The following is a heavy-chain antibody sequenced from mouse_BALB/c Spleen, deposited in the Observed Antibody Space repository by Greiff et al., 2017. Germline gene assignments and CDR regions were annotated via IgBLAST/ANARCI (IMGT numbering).Heavy chain of an antibody. J-gene: IGHJ2*01. CDR1: GYTFTSYW. CDR2: IYPGNSDT. D-gene: IGHD2-2*01. V-gene: IGHV1-5*01. Sequence: VQLKESGTVLARPGASVKMSCKASGYTFTSYWMHWVKQRPGQGLEWIGAIYPGNSDTSYNQKFKGKAKLTAVTSTSTAYMELSSLTNEDSAVYYCTILLWLRRAFDYWGQGTTLTVSS. CDR3: TILLWLRRAFDY.